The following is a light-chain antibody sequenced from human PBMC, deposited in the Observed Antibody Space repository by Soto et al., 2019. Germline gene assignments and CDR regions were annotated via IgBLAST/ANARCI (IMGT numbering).Light chain of an antibody. Sequence: DIQMTQSPSTLSASVGDRVTITCRASESISSWLAWYQQRPGKAPKLLIYKASSLESGVPSRFSGSGSGTEFTLTISSLQPDDFATYCCQQYNSYSLTFGGGPKVEIK. CDR3: QQYNSYSLT. CDR1: ESISSW. CDR2: KAS. V-gene: IGKV1-5*03. J-gene: IGKJ4*02.